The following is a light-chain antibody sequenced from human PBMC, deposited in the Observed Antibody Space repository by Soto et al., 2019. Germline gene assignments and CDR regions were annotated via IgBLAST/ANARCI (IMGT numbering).Light chain of an antibody. CDR1: SSDDGRYNF. CDR2: EVN. Sequence: QSVLPKPPSASGSPRQSVTISCTGTSSDDGRYNFVSWYQQLPSKAPKIMMYEVNKRPSGVPERFSGSKSGITASLTVSWLQAECEGDYYCFSYSGNNNFVVGTGTKLTV. V-gene: IGLV2-8*01. CDR3: FSYSGNNNFV. J-gene: IGLJ1*01.